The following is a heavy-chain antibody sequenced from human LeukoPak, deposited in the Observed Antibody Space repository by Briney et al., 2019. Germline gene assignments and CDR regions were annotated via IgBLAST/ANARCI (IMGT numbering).Heavy chain of an antibody. J-gene: IGHJ6*03. CDR1: GYSISSGYY. CDR3: ARVSIAAPGTDYYYYMDV. D-gene: IGHD6-6*01. V-gene: IGHV4-38-2*02. Sequence: SETLSLTCTVSGYSISSGYYWGWIRQPPGKGLEWIGSIYHSGSTYYNPSLKSRVTISVDTSKNQFSLKLSSVTAADTAVYYCARVSIAAPGTDYYYYMDVWGKGTTVTVSS. CDR2: IYHSGST.